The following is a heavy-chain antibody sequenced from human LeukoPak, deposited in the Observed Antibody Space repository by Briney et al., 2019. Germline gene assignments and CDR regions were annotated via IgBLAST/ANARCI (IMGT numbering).Heavy chain of an antibody. V-gene: IGHV3-30-3*01. CDR2: ISYDGSNK. D-gene: IGHD6-13*01. CDR1: GFTFSSYA. Sequence: PGRSLRLSCAASGFTFSSYAMHWVRQAPGKGLEWVAVISYDGSNKYYADSVKGRFTISRDNAKNSLYLQMNSLRAEDTALYYCAKDRYPVIAAAGWSDYWGQGTLVTVSS. J-gene: IGHJ4*02. CDR3: AKDRYPVIAAAGWSDY.